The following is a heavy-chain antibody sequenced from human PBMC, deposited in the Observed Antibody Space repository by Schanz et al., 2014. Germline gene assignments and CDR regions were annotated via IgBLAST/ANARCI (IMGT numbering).Heavy chain of an antibody. CDR1: GFTFSSYG. J-gene: IGHJ4*02. D-gene: IGHD2-8*02. V-gene: IGHV3-30*18. CDR2: ISYDGNNE. CDR3: AKDTGYCHGGACYCFEY. Sequence: QVHLVESGGGVVQPGRSLRLSCAASGFTFSSYGMHWVRQAPGKGLEWVAVISYDGNNEDYADSVKGRFSISRDNSQNTLYLQMDSLRPEDTAVYFCAKDTGYCHGGACYCFEYWGLGILVTVSS.